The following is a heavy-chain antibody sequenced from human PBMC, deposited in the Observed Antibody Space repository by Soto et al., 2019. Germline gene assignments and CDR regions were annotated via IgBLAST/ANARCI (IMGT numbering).Heavy chain of an antibody. J-gene: IGHJ6*03. CDR3: ARVTTWSGYYYYYYYMDV. CDR1: GFTFSSYW. D-gene: IGHD3-22*01. CDR2: IKQDGSEK. V-gene: IGHV3-7*01. Sequence: EVQLVESGGGLVQPGGSLRLSCAASGFTFSSYWMSWVRQAPGKGLEWEANIKQDGSEKYYVDSVKGRFTISRDNAKNSLYLQMNSLRAEDTAVYYCARVTTWSGYYYYYYYMDVWGKGTTVTVSS.